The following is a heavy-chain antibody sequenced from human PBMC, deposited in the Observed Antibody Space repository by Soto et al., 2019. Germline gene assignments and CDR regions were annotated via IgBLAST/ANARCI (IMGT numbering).Heavy chain of an antibody. CDR2: IIPIFGTA. Sequence: SVKVSCKASGGTFSSYAISWVRQAPGQGLEWMGGIIPIFGTANYAQKFQGRVTITADESTSTAYMERSSLRSEDTAVYYCARDGPYYYDSSGYHSGFSDYWGQGTLVTVSS. V-gene: IGHV1-69*13. CDR3: ARDGPYYYDSSGYHSGFSDY. CDR1: GGTFSSYA. J-gene: IGHJ4*02. D-gene: IGHD3-22*01.